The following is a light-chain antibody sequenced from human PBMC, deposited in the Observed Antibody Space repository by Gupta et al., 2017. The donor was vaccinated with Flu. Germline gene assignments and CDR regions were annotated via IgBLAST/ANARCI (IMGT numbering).Light chain of an antibody. J-gene: IGLJ1*01. Sequence: QSALTQPASVSGSPGQSITISCTGTSSDVGGYNYVSWYQQHPGKAPKLMSYEVSNRPSGVSNRFSGYKSGNTAFLTISGLQAEDEAYYYCRSYTSSSHGVFGTGTKVTVL. CDR1: SSDVGGYNY. V-gene: IGLV2-14*01. CDR3: RSYTSSSHGV. CDR2: EVS.